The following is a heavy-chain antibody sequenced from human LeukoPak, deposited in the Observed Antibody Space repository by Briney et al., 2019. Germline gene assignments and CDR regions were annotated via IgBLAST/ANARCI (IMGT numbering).Heavy chain of an antibody. Sequence: PGGSLRLSCAASGFTFSSHSMTWVRQAPGKGLEWVSTISGFGDSIYYADSVKGRFTISRDNSKNTVFLQTKSLRAEDTGVYYCAKGLWLFDYWGQGTLVTVSS. J-gene: IGHJ4*02. CDR2: ISGFGDSI. V-gene: IGHV3-23*01. CDR1: GFTFSSHS. D-gene: IGHD5-18*01. CDR3: AKGLWLFDY.